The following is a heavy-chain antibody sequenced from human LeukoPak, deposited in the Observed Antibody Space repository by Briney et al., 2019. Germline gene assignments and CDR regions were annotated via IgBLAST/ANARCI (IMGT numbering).Heavy chain of an antibody. J-gene: IGHJ6*03. Sequence: GGTLRLSCAASGFTFSSYGMHWVRQAPGKGLEWVAFIRYDGSNKYYADSVKGRFTISRDNSKNTLYLQMNSLRAEDTAVYYCAKGGLWFGELLSYMDVWGKGTTVTISS. V-gene: IGHV3-30*02. D-gene: IGHD3-10*01. CDR2: IRYDGSNK. CDR3: AKGGLWFGELLSYMDV. CDR1: GFTFSSYG.